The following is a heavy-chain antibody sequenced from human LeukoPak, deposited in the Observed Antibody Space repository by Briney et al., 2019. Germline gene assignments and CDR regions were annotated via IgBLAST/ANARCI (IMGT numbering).Heavy chain of an antibody. Sequence: ASVKVSCKASGYIFTNFGISWVRQARGQGLEWMGWINPNSGGTNYAQKFQGRVTMTRDTSISTAYMELSRLRSDDTAVYYCARVEQQLIDCWGQGTLVTVSS. CDR1: GYIFTNFG. CDR3: ARVEQQLIDC. J-gene: IGHJ4*02. D-gene: IGHD6-13*01. V-gene: IGHV1-2*02. CDR2: INPNSGGT.